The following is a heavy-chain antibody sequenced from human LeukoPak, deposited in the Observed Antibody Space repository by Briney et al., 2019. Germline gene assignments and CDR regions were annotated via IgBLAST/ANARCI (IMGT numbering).Heavy chain of an antibody. V-gene: IGHV4-59*08. J-gene: IGHJ6*02. CDR2: IYYSGST. D-gene: IGHD6-6*01. CDR1: GGSISSYY. CDR3: ARYSSSPSRYYYYYYGMDV. Sequence: PSETLSLTCTVSGGSISSYYWSWIRQPPGKGLEWIGYIYYSGSTNYNPSLKSRVTISVDTSKNQFSLKLSSVTAADTAVHYCARYSSSPSRYYYYYYGMDVWGQGTTVTVSS.